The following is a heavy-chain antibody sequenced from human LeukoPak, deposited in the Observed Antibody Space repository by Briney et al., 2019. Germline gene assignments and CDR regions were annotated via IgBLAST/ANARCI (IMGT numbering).Heavy chain of an antibody. CDR3: ARCLWWSRTVGAFDI. CDR2: INWNDGST. CDR1: GFSFADYG. Sequence: PGGSLRLSCPASGFSFADYGMSWVRQAPGKGLEWVSGINWNDGSTGYAGSVKGRFTLYRHHAKNSLCMRMNSLRAERTAMSFCARCLWWSRTVGAFDIWGQGTMVTVSS. D-gene: IGHD2-21*01. J-gene: IGHJ3*02. V-gene: IGHV3-20*04.